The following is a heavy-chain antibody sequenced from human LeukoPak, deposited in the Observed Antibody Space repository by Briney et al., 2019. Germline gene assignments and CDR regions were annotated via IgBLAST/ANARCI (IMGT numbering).Heavy chain of an antibody. CDR2: IWYDGSNK. Sequence: GGSLRLSCAASGFTFSSHGMHWVRQAPGKGLEWVAVIWYDGSNKYYVDSVKGRFTIARDNSKNMLYLQMNSLRVEDTAIYYCARMSEIWGQGTLVTVSS. CDR1: GFTFSSHG. CDR3: ARMSEI. V-gene: IGHV3-33*01. J-gene: IGHJ4*02.